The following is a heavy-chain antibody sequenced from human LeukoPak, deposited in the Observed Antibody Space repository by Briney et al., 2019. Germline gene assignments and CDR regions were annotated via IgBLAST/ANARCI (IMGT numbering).Heavy chain of an antibody. CDR2: ISSNGGST. J-gene: IGHJ4*02. CDR3: AREASVAAAGPRRPLDY. CDR1: GFTFSSYA. D-gene: IGHD6-13*01. Sequence: GGSLRLSCAASGFTFSSYAMHWVRQAPGKGLEYVSAISSNGGSTYYANSVKGRFTISGDNSKNTLYLQMGSLRAEDMAVYYCAREASVAAAGPRRPLDYWGQGTLVTVSS. V-gene: IGHV3-64*01.